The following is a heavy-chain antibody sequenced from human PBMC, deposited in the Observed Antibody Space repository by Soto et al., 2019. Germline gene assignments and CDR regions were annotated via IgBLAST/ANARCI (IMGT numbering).Heavy chain of an antibody. CDR1: VVAVRSHA. CDR2: ISSDGATK. D-gene: IGHD6-13*01. Sequence: WWSLRLYCAASVVAVRSHAVQWLRQAPGKGLEWVAVISSDGATKYVADSLKGRFTISRDNFESTMSLQMNNLRPEDTALYYCARSSVHIAAAGRLDLWGPGTLVTVSS. J-gene: IGHJ5*02. V-gene: IGHV3-30*14. CDR3: ARSSVHIAAAGRLDL.